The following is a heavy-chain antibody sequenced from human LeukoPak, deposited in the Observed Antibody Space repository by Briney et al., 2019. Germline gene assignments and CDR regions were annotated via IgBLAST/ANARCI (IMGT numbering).Heavy chain of an antibody. J-gene: IGHJ3*02. CDR1: VGTFSSYA. CDR2: IIPIFGTA. CDR3: ARGYSHDAFDI. Sequence: GASVKVSCKASVGTFSSYAISWVRQAPGQGLEWMGGIIPIFGTANYAQKFQGRVTITTDESTNTAYMELSSLRSEDTAVHYCARGYSHDAFDIWGQGTMVTVSS. D-gene: IGHD3-16*02. V-gene: IGHV1-69*05.